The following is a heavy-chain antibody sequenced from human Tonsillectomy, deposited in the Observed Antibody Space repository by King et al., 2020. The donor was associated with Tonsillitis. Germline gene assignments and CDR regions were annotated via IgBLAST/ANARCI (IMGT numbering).Heavy chain of an antibody. J-gene: IGHJ5*02. CDR1: GFTFSNYA. D-gene: IGHD6-19*01. CDR2: ISGSGSNT. Sequence: VQLLESGGGLVQPGGSLRLSCAASGFTFSNYAMSWVRPAPGKGLEWVSTISGSGSNTYYPDSVKGRFTISRDNSKNTQYLQMNSRRAEDTAVYYCAKGGEAVAVWFDPWGQGTLVTVSS. CDR3: AKGGEAVAVWFDP. V-gene: IGHV3-23*01.